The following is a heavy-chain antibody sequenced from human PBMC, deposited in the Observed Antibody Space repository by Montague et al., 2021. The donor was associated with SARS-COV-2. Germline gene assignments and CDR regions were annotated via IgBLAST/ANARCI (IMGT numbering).Heavy chain of an antibody. D-gene: IGHD1-1*01. CDR3: ARGAPGY. CDR1: GASITSTNYY. V-gene: IGHV4-39*07. J-gene: IGHJ4*02. CDR2: INHSGST. Sequence: SETLSLTCTVSGASITSTNYYWGWIRQPPGKGLEWIGEINHSGSTNYNPSLKSRVTISVDTSKNQFSLKLSSVTAADTAVYYCARGAPGYWGQGTLVTVSS.